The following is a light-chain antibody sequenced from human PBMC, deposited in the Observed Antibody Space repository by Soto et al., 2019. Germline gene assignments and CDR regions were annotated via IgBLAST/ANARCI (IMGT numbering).Light chain of an antibody. CDR2: GAS. Sequence: EIVITQSPDTLSVSPGERATLSCRASQSPSSNLAWYQQKPGQAPRLLIYGASTRATGIPARFSGSGSGTDYTLTVSSLEPEDFAVYYCQQRSNLPWTFGQGTKVDIK. J-gene: IGKJ1*01. V-gene: IGKV3-15*01. CDR3: QQRSNLPWT. CDR1: QSPSSN.